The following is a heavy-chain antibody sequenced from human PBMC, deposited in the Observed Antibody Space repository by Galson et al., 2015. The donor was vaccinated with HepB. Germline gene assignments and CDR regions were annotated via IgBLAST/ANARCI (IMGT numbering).Heavy chain of an antibody. D-gene: IGHD3-22*01. CDR1: GVTFSNYA. J-gene: IGHJ4*02. CDR3: ARQYDTSGYYPY. Sequence: SVKVSCKAPGVTFSNYAISWLRQAPGQGLEWMGGIIPLFGSANYAQKLQGRVTITADESTSTTYMELSSLRSEDTALYYCARQYDTSGYYPYWGQGTPVTVSS. V-gene: IGHV1-69*13. CDR2: IIPLFGSA.